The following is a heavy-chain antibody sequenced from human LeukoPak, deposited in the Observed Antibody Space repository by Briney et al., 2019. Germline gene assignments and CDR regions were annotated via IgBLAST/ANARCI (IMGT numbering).Heavy chain of an antibody. V-gene: IGHV1-2*02. D-gene: IGHD3-22*01. Sequence: GAPVKVSCKTSGYTFTGYYMHWVGQAPGQGLEWMGWIDPNSGGTNYAQKFQGRVTMTRDTSIGTAYMELSGLTSDDTAVYYCARGYYDRGSLYYFDYWGQGTLVTVSS. CDR1: GYTFTGYY. CDR2: IDPNSGGT. J-gene: IGHJ4*02. CDR3: ARGYYDRGSLYYFDY.